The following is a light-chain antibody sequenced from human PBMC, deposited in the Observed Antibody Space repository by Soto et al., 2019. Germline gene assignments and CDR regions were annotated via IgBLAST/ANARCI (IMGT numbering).Light chain of an antibody. V-gene: IGKV3-20*01. CDR2: GAS. CDR1: QSVSSSY. CDR3: QQYGSYAT. J-gene: IGKJ1*01. Sequence: EIVLTQSPGTLSLSPGERATLSCRASQSVSSSYLAWYQQKPGQAPRLLIYGASSRATGIPDRFSGSGSGTDFTLTISRLEPEDFAVHYCQQYGSYATFGQGTKV.